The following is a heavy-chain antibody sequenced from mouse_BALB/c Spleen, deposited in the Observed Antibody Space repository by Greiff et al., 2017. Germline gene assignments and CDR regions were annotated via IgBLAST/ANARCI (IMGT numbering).Heavy chain of an antibody. CDR3: ARDYGSSYWYFDV. D-gene: IGHD1-1*01. J-gene: IGHJ1*01. Sequence: VQLQQSGPELVKPGASVKISCKASGYSFTGYFMNWVMQSHGKSLEWIGRINPYNGDTFYNQKFKGKATLTVDKSSSTAHMELRSLASEDSAVYYCARDYGSSYWYFDVWGAGTTVTVSS. CDR1: GYSFTGYF. V-gene: IGHV1-20*02. CDR2: INPYNGDT.